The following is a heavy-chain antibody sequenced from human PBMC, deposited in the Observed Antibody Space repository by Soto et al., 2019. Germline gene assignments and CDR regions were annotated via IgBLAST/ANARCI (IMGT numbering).Heavy chain of an antibody. Sequence: GGSLRLSCAASGFTFSSYGMHWVRQAPGKGLEWVAVISYDGSNKYYADSVKGRFTISRDNSKNTLYLQMNSLRAEDTAVYYCANKGDYWGQGTLVTVSS. V-gene: IGHV3-30*18. CDR3: ANKGDY. CDR2: ISYDGSNK. CDR1: GFTFSSYG. J-gene: IGHJ4*02.